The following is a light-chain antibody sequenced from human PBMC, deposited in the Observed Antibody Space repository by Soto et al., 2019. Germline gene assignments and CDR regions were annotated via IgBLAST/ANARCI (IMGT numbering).Light chain of an antibody. J-gene: IGLJ2*01. CDR3: YSYAGSKGV. V-gene: IGLV2-8*01. Sequence: QSALTQPPSASGSPGQSVTISCTGTSSDVGGYNYVSWYQQHPGKVPKLMIYEVNKRPSGVPDRFSGSKSGNTASLTVSGLQAEDEADYYCYSYAGSKGVFGGGTQLTVL. CDR2: EVN. CDR1: SSDVGGYNY.